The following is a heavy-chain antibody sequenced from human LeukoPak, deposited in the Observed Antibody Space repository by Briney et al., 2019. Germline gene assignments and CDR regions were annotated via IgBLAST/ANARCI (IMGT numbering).Heavy chain of an antibody. CDR2: IYYSGST. V-gene: IGHV4-61*01. D-gene: IGHD4-17*01. Sequence: SETLSLTCTVSGGSVSSGSYYWSWIRQPPGKGLEWIGYIYYSGSTNYNPSLKSRVTISVDTSKNQFSLKLSSVTAADTAVYYCARERRDDHGDYWFDPWGQGTLVTVSS. J-gene: IGHJ5*02. CDR3: ARERRDDHGDYWFDP. CDR1: GGSVSSGSYY.